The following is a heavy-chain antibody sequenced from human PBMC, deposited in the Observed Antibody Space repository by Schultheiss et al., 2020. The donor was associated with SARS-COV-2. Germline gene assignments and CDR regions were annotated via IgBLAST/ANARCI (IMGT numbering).Heavy chain of an antibody. CDR3: ARVDSSSLFDYYYYYGMDV. J-gene: IGHJ6*02. V-gene: IGHV1-46*01. CDR1: GYTFTSYY. Sequence: ASVKVSCKASGYTFTSYYIHWMRQAPGQGLEWMGVINPSGGSTTNAQRFQGRVTMTGDTSTSTVYMELSSLRFEDTAVYYCARVDSSSLFDYYYYYGMDVWGQGTTVTVSS. D-gene: IGHD6-13*01. CDR2: INPSGGST.